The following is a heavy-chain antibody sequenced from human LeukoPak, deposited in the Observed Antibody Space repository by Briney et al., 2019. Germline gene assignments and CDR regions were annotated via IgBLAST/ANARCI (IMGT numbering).Heavy chain of an antibody. V-gene: IGHV4-31*11. Sequence: SQTLSLTCAVSGGSISSGGYYWSWIGQDPGKGLEWIGYICGSRSTYYNPSLKSRVTISVNTSKTQFSVELNSVNAADTAVYYCARDSGCATDYWGQGTLVTVSS. CDR3: ARDSGCATDY. J-gene: IGHJ4*02. CDR1: GGSISSGGYY. CDR2: ICGSRST. D-gene: IGHD3-10*01.